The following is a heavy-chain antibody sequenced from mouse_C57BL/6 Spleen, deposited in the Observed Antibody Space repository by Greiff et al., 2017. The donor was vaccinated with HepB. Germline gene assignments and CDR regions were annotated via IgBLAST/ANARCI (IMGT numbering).Heavy chain of an antibody. CDR3: ARSVLPPDY. D-gene: IGHD2-10*01. CDR1: GYSFTGYY. V-gene: IGHV1-42*01. CDR2: INPSTGGT. Sequence: EVKLVESGPELVKPGASVKISCKASGYSFTGYYMNWVKQSPEKSLEWIGEINPSTGGTTYNQKFKAKATLTVDKSSSTAYMQLKSLTSEDSAVYYCARSVLPPDYWGQGTTLTVSS. J-gene: IGHJ2*01.